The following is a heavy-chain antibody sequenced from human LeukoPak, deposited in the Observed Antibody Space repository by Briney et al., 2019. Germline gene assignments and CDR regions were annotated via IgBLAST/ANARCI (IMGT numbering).Heavy chain of an antibody. Sequence: PSETLSLTCSVSDDSLRHSDWWSWVRQSPGKGLEWIGEMSHSGTTNYNPSLKSRVTMSIDKSKNQFSLKLSSVTAADTAVYFCVREYHTNYFVMDVWGQGTTVTVSS. V-gene: IGHV4-4*02. CDR1: DDSLRHSDW. CDR3: VREYHTNYFVMDV. CDR2: MSHSGTT. J-gene: IGHJ6*02. D-gene: IGHD1-1*01.